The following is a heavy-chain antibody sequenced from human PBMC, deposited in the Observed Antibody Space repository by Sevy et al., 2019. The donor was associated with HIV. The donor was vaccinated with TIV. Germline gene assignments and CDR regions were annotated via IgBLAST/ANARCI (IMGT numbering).Heavy chain of an antibody. CDR1: GISFTTSG. V-gene: IGHV3-30*18. J-gene: IGHJ6*02. D-gene: IGHD3-9*01. Sequence: GGYLRLSCRVSGISFTTSGMHWVRQAPGKGLEWVAVISYHGRDKFYAESVKGRSNISRDNSKNMVYLQIDSLRPEDTAVYYCAKDFTGYNGLDVWGRGTMVIVSS. CDR3: AKDFTGYNGLDV. CDR2: ISYHGRDK.